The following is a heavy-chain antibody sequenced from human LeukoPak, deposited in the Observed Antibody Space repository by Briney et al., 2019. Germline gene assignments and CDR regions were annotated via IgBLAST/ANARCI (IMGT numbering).Heavy chain of an antibody. CDR1: GYSFTGFD. CDR2: MNPNSGHT. V-gene: IGHV1-8*01. Sequence: ASVKVSCKASGYSFTGFDISWVRQAAGEGLEWMGWMNPNSGHTVYAQQFKGRVSMTRDTSINTAYMELNSLTPDDTAVYYCARVTRYFYGMDVWGQGATVTVSS. CDR3: ARVTRYFYGMDV. D-gene: IGHD4-23*01. J-gene: IGHJ6*02.